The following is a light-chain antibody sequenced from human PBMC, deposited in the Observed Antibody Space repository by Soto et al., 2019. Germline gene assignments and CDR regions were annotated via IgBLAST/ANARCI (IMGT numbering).Light chain of an antibody. J-gene: IGKJ3*01. V-gene: IGKV1-39*01. CDR3: QQSYSTSFT. CDR1: QSISS. CDR2: AAS. Sequence: DIQMTQSPSSLSASVGDRVTITCRASQSISSLSWYQQKPGKAPNLLIYAASSLQSGVPSRFSGSGSGTDFTLTISSLQPEDSATYFCQQSYSTSFTFGPGTTVDIK.